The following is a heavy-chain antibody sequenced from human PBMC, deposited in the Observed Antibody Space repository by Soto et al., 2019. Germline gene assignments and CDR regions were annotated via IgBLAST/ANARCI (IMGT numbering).Heavy chain of an antibody. V-gene: IGHV3-48*02. CDR2: ISRSSTGI. CDR1: GFTFSLYS. CDR3: ARAVTWGLDV. D-gene: IGHD3-10*01. Sequence: EVQLVESGGGLVQPGGSLKLSCAASGFTFSLYSMSRVRQAPGKGLEWVSYISRSSTGIHYADSVKGRFTISRDDATNSMHLQMNSLRDGDTAVYYCARAVTWGLDVWGQGTTVSISS. J-gene: IGHJ6*02.